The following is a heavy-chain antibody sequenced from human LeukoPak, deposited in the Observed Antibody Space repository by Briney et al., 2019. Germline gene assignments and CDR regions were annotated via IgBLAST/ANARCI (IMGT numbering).Heavy chain of an antibody. Sequence: SVKVSCKASGGTFSSYAISWVRRAPGQGLEWMGGIIPIFGTAHYAQKFQGRVTITTDECTSTAYVELSSLRSEDTVVYYCARYEGQRAGAFDIWGQGTMVTVSS. V-gene: IGHV1-69*05. D-gene: IGHD1-1*01. CDR1: GGTFSSYA. CDR3: ARYEGQRAGAFDI. J-gene: IGHJ3*02. CDR2: IIPIFGTA.